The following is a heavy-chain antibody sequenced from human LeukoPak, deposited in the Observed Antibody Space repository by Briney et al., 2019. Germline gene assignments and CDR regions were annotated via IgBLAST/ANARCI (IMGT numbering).Heavy chain of an antibody. CDR1: GYSLTNYW. D-gene: IGHD4-17*01. CDR2: IHSADSNT. V-gene: IGHV5-51*01. J-gene: IGHJ4*02. Sequence: GESLKISCKDSGYSLTNYWIGWVRQMPGKGLEWMGIIHSADSNTKYSPSFQGQVTISADKSISTAYLQWSGLKASDTAMYYCAGARHGDYRWDYWGQGTLVTVSS. CDR3: AGARHGDYRWDY.